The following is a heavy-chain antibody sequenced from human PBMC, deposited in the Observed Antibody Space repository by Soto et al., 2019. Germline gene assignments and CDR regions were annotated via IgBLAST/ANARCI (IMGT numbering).Heavy chain of an antibody. CDR2: IYYSGST. V-gene: IGHV4-30-4*01. Sequence: SETLSLTCSVSGGSISSGDYYWNWIRQPPGKGLEWIGHIYYSGSTYYNSSLKSRVTISLDTSKNQFSLKLTSVTAADTAVYYCARDKITGLFDYWGQGTLVTV. CDR1: GGSISSGDYY. J-gene: IGHJ4*02. CDR3: ARDKITGLFDY. D-gene: IGHD2-8*02.